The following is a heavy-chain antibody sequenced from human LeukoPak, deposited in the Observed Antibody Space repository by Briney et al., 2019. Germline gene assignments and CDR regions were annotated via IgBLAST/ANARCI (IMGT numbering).Heavy chain of an antibody. J-gene: IGHJ4*02. V-gene: IGHV3-23*01. CDR1: GFTFSSYA. CDR3: AKTPTHDYYFDY. CDR2: ISGSGDST. D-gene: IGHD1-1*01. Sequence: PGGSLRLSCAASGFTFSSYAMSWVRQAPGKGLEWVSAISGSGDSTYYADSVKGRFTISRDNSKNTLYLQMNSLRAEDTAVYYCAKTPTHDYYFDYWGQGTLVTVSS.